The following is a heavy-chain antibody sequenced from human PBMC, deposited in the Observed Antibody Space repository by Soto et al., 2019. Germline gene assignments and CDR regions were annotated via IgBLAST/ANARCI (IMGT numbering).Heavy chain of an antibody. D-gene: IGHD2-2*01. J-gene: IGHJ1*01. V-gene: IGHV4-31*03. Sequence: QVQLQESGPGLVKPSQTLSLTCTVSGVSISSGGYYWNWIRQHPGKGLEWVGSIYYSGSTYYNPSLKSRVTISVDTSKNQFSLKLNSVTAADTAGYYCARDQGGYCSITSCYLPEYFQHWGQGSLVTVSS. CDR2: IYYSGST. CDR3: ARDQGGYCSITSCYLPEYFQH. CDR1: GVSISSGGYY.